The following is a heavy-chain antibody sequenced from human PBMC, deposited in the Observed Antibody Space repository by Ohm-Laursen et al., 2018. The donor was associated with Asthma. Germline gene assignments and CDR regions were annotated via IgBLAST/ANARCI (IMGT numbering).Heavy chain of an antibody. CDR1: GGSISSGHYY. V-gene: IGHV4-31*03. Sequence: SQTLSLTCIVSGGSISSGHYYWTRIRQRPGTGLEWIGNIHYSGTTIYTPSLESRLTISLDTSKNQFSLKLSSVTAADTAVYYCAREALGTEDWGQGTLVTVSS. D-gene: IGHD1-1*01. CDR3: AREALGTED. CDR2: IHYSGTT. J-gene: IGHJ4*02.